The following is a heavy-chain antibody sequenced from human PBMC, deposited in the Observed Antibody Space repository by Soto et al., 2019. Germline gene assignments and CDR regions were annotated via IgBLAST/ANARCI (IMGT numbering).Heavy chain of an antibody. V-gene: IGHV5-10-1*01. CDR1: GYSFTSYW. CDR3: ARHSKDIVVVVAAIYYYYGMDV. Sequence: PGESLKISCNGSGYSFTSYWISWVRQMPGKGLEWMGRIDPSDSYTNYSPSFQGHVTISADKSISTAYLQWSSLKASDTAMYYCARHSKDIVVVVAAIYYYYGMDVWGQGTTVTVSS. D-gene: IGHD2-15*01. CDR2: IDPSDSYT. J-gene: IGHJ6*02.